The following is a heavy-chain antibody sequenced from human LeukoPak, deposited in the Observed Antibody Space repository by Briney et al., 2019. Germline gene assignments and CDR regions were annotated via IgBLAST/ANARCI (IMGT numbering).Heavy chain of an antibody. CDR3: ARDHGASTYCGGDCYRNDAFDI. J-gene: IGHJ3*02. V-gene: IGHV3-21*01. Sequence: GGSLRLSCAASGFTFSSYSMNWVRQAPGKGLEWVSSISSGSSYTYYADSVRGRFTISRDNAKNSLYLQMNSLRAEDTAVYYCARDHGASTYCGGDCYRNDAFDIWGQGTMVTVSS. D-gene: IGHD2-21*02. CDR1: GFTFSSYS. CDR2: ISSGSSYT.